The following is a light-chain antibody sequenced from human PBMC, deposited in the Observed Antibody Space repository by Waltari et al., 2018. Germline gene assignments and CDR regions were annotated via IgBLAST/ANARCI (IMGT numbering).Light chain of an antibody. V-gene: IGKV1-39*01. CDR3: QQSYSTPYT. Sequence: DIQMTESPAAMSVSVGDRVTFTCRASHSISSYLNWYQQKPGKAPKLLIYAASSLQSGVPSRFSGSGSGTDFTLTISSLQPEDFATYYCQQSYSTPYTFGQGTKLEIK. CDR2: AAS. CDR1: HSISSY. J-gene: IGKJ2*01.